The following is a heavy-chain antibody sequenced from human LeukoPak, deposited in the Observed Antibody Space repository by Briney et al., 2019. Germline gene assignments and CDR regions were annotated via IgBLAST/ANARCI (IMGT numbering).Heavy chain of an antibody. CDR2: IYTSGST. J-gene: IGHJ4*02. CDR3: ASLPLPSGWYRIS. V-gene: IGHV4-4*07. CDR1: GGSISSYY. Sequence: SETLSLTCTVSGGSISSYYWSWIRQPAGKGLEWIGRIYTSGSTNYNPSLKSRVTMSVDTSKNQFSLKLSSVTAADTAVYYCASLPLPSGWYRISWGQGTLVTVSS. D-gene: IGHD6-19*01.